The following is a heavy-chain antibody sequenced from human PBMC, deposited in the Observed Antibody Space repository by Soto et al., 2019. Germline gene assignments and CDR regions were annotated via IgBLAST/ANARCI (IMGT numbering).Heavy chain of an antibody. J-gene: IGHJ6*04. CDR3: ARSSGTRDRYYCCMDV. V-gene: IGHV4-39*01. Sequence: SETLSLTCTVSGGSISSSSYYWGWIRQPPGKGLEWIGSIYYSGSTYYNPSLKSRVTISVDTSKNQFSLKLSSVTAADTAVYYCARSSGTRDRYYCCMDVCDKGTMSTV. D-gene: IGHD1-1*01. CDR1: GGSISSSSYY. CDR2: IYYSGST.